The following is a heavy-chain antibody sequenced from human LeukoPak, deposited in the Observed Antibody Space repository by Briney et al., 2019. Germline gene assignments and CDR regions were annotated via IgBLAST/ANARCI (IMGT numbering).Heavy chain of an antibody. J-gene: IGHJ4*02. V-gene: IGHV3-33*01. Sequence: GRSLRLSRAASGFTFSSYGMHWVRQAPGKGLEWVAVIWYDGSNKYYADSVKGRFTISRDNSKNTLYLQMNSLRAEDTAVYYCARDGAGSGMRAFDYWGQGTLVTVSS. CDR3: ARDGAGSGMRAFDY. CDR2: IWYDGSNK. CDR1: GFTFSSYG. D-gene: IGHD3-10*01.